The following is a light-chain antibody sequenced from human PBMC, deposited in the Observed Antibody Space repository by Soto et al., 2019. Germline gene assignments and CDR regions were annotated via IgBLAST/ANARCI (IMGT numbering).Light chain of an antibody. CDR2: DAS. CDR3: QQRSNWPPIT. Sequence: EIVLTQSPATLSLSPGERATLSCRASQSVSSDLAWYQQKPGQAPRLLIYDASNRATGIPARFSGSGSGTDFTLPISSLEPEDFAVYYCQQRSNWPPITFGQGTRLEIK. J-gene: IGKJ5*01. CDR1: QSVSSD. V-gene: IGKV3-11*01.